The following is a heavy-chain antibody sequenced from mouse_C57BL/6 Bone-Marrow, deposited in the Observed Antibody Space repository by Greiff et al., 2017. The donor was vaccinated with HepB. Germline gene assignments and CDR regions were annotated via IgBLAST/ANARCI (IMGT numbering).Heavy chain of an antibody. J-gene: IGHJ3*01. CDR3: ARSTDYYGFAY. V-gene: IGHV14-2*01. Sequence: VQLKESGAELVKPGASVKLSCTASGFNIKDYYMHWVKQRTEQGLEWIGRIDPEDGETKYAPKFQGKATITADTSSKTAYLQLSSLTSEDTAVYYCARSTDYYGFAYWGQGTLVTVSA. D-gene: IGHD1-1*01. CDR2: IDPEDGET. CDR1: GFNIKDYY.